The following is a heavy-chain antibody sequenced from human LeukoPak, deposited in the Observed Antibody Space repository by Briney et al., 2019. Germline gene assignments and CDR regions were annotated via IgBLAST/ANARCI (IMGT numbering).Heavy chain of an antibody. V-gene: IGHV3-48*03. D-gene: IGHD3-10*01. CDR1: GFTFSSYE. Sequence: PGGSLRLSCAASGFTFSSYEMNWVRQAPGKGLEWVSYISSSGSTIYYADSVKGRFTISRDNAKNSLYLQMNSLRAEDTAVYYCARDGYGSGRFPPYYYYGMDVWGKGTTVTVSS. J-gene: IGHJ6*04. CDR3: ARDGYGSGRFPPYYYYGMDV. CDR2: ISSSGSTI.